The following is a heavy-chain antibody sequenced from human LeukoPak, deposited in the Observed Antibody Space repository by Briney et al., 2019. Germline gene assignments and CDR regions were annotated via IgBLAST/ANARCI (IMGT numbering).Heavy chain of an antibody. Sequence: PSETLSLTCTVSGGSFSSYYWSWIRQPPGKGLEWIGYIYTSGSTNYNPSLKSRVTISVDTSKNQFSLRLSSVTAADTAVYYCARTYYYDSSGYYAGVWYFDLWGRGTLVTVSS. CDR1: GGSFSSYY. CDR3: ARTYYYDSSGYYAGVWYFDL. J-gene: IGHJ2*01. CDR2: IYTSGST. D-gene: IGHD3-22*01. V-gene: IGHV4-4*09.